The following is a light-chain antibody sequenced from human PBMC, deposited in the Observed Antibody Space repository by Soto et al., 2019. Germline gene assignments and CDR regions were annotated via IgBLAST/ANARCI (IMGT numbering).Light chain of an antibody. V-gene: IGKV3-15*01. Sequence: EIVMTQSPATLSLSPGESATLSCRGSQSISSTNVAWYSQNTGQAPRLRIYGVSNRATGIPDRFSGSGSGTELNLTISRLQSEDFAVYYCQQYDYWPRTFGQGTRLEIK. J-gene: IGKJ5*01. CDR1: QSISST. CDR2: GVS. CDR3: QQYDYWPRT.